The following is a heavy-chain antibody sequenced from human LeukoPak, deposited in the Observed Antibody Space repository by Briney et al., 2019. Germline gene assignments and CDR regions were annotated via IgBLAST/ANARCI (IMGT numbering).Heavy chain of an antibody. V-gene: IGHV3-23*01. CDR1: GFTFSSYA. CDR2: ITGSGGST. Sequence: GGSLRLSCAASGFTFSSYAMSRVRQAPGKGLEWVSGITGSGGSTYYADSVKGRFTISRDNSKNTLYLQMNSLRVEDTAVYYCARVLETDCRGGSCYSGLDYWGQGTLVTVSS. J-gene: IGHJ4*02. D-gene: IGHD2-15*01. CDR3: ARVLETDCRGGSCYSGLDY.